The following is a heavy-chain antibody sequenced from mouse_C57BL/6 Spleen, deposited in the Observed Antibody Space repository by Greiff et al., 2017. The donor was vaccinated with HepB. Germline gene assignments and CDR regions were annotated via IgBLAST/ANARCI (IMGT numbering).Heavy chain of an antibody. Sequence: QVQLQQPGAELVKPGASVKMSCKASGYTFTSYWITWVKQRPGQGLEWIGDIYPGSGSTNYNEKFKSKATLTVDTSSSTAYMQLSSLTSEDSAVYYCARGRDYYGRGFAYWGQGTLVTVSA. D-gene: IGHD1-1*01. J-gene: IGHJ3*01. CDR1: GYTFTSYW. CDR3: ARGRDYYGRGFAY. V-gene: IGHV1-55*01. CDR2: IYPGSGST.